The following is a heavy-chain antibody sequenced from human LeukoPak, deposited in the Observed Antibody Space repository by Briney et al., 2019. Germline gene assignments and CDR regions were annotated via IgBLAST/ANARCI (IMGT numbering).Heavy chain of an antibody. V-gene: IGHV4-4*07. J-gene: IGHJ5*02. CDR1: GGSISSYY. D-gene: IGHD1-26*01. CDR2: INTSGST. CDR3: ASAVGSDKAGIFDP. Sequence: SETLPLTCTVSGGSISSYYWSWIRQPAGKGLEWIGRINTSGSTNYNPSLKSRVTMSVDTSKNQFSLKLSSVTAADTAVYYCASAVGSDKAGIFDPWGQGTLVTVSS.